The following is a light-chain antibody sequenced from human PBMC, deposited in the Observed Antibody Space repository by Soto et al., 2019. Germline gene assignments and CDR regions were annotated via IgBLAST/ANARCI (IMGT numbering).Light chain of an antibody. J-gene: IGKJ5*01. CDR2: SAS. CDR1: ESVSGRQ. CDR3: QQYGSSPS. V-gene: IGKV3-20*01. Sequence: EIVLTQSPGTLSLSPGESATLSCRASESVSGRQLAWYQQKPGQAPRLIMYSASNRATGIPDRFGGSGSGTDFTLTITRLAPEDFAVFYSQQYGSSPSFGQGTRLE.